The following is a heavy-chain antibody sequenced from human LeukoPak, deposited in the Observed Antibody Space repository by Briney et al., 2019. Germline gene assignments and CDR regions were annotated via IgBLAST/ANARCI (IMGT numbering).Heavy chain of an antibody. CDR1: GFTFADYA. Sequence: GGSLRLSCAASGFTFADYAMHWVRQAPGKGLGWVSLISGDGGSTYYADSVKGRFTISRDNSKNSLYLQMNSLRTEDTALYYCAKDISSSWRGAFDIWGQGTMVTVSS. J-gene: IGHJ3*02. CDR3: AKDISSSWRGAFDI. CDR2: ISGDGGST. D-gene: IGHD6-13*01. V-gene: IGHV3-43*02.